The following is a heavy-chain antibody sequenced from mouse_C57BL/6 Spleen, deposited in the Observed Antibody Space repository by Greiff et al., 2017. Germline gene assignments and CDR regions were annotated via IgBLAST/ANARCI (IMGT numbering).Heavy chain of an antibody. CDR3: ARDGNTGYFDV. D-gene: IGHD2-1*01. J-gene: IGHJ1*03. CDR1: GFNIKNTS. V-gene: IGHV14-3*01. CDR2: IDPANGNT. Sequence: EVQLQQSVAELVRPGASVKLSCTASGFNIKNTSMHWVKQRPEQGLAWIGRIDPANGNTKYAPKFQGKATITADTSSNTAYLQLSRLTSEDTAIYYCARDGNTGYFDVWGTGTTVTVSS.